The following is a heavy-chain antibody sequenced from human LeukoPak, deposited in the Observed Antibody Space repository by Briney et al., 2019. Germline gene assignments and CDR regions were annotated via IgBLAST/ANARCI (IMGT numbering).Heavy chain of an antibody. D-gene: IGHD6-25*01. J-gene: IGHJ4*02. CDR2: ISGSGDST. CDR3: AKGSGTSRPYYLDY. V-gene: IGHV3-23*01. CDR1: GFAFNSYV. Sequence: PGGSLRLSCAASGFAFNSYVMTWVRQAPGKGLDWFSAISGSGDSTYYADSVKGRFTISRDSSRSTVYLQMTSLTAEDTAVYYCAKGSGTSRPYYLDYWGRGTLVTVSS.